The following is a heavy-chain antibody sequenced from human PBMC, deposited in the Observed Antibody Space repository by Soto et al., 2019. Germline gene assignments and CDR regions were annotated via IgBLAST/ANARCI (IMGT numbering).Heavy chain of an antibody. J-gene: IGHJ3*02. CDR2: INPSGGST. D-gene: IGHD4-17*01. CDR1: GYTFTSYY. V-gene: IGHV1-46*01. Sequence: ASVKVSCKASGYTFTSYYMHWVRQAPGQGLEWMGIINPSGGSTSYAQKFQGRVTMTRDTSTSTVYMELSSLRSEDTGLYYCARDEGYGCNSVYAFDIWGQGTMVTVSS. CDR3: ARDEGYGCNSVYAFDI.